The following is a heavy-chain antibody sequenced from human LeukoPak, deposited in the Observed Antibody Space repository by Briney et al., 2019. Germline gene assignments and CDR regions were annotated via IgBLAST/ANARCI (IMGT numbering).Heavy chain of an antibody. CDR3: ARHPDSSSWPYYSDY. V-gene: IGHV4-30-2*01. Sequence: SQTLSLTCTVSGGSISSGGYYWSWIRQPPGKGLEWIGYIYHSGSTYYNPSLKSRVTISVDTSKNQFSPKLSSVTAADTAVYYCARHPDSSSWPYYSDYWGQGTLVTVSS. CDR1: GGSISSGGYY. D-gene: IGHD6-13*01. CDR2: IYHSGST. J-gene: IGHJ4*02.